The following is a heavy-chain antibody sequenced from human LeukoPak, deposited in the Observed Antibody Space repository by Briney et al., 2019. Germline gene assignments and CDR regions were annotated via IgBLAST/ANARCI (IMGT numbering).Heavy chain of an antibody. D-gene: IGHD1-26*01. V-gene: IGHV1-2*02. Sequence: ASVKVSCKASAYTFTDYYMHWVRQAPGQGLEWMGWINPKSGGTNYAQKFQGRVTMTRDTSISTAYMELSRLRSDDTAVYYCARDEMNSGSYSEDYWGQGTLVTVSS. CDR3: ARDEMNSGSYSEDY. J-gene: IGHJ4*02. CDR1: AYTFTDYY. CDR2: INPKSGGT.